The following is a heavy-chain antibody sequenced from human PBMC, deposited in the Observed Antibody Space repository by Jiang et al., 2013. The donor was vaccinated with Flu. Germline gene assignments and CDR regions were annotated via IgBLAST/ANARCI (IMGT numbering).Heavy chain of an antibody. CDR1: GGSISSSSHY. J-gene: IGHJ3*02. Sequence: GLVKPSETLSLSCTVSGGSISSSSHYWGWIRQPPGKGLEWIGSIYYSGRTHYNPSLKSRVTISVDTSDNQFSLKLSSVTAADTAVYYCARHPVVEYDSSDGFETWGQGTMVTVSS. D-gene: IGHD3-16*01. CDR3: ARHPVVEYDSSDGFET. CDR2: IYYSGRT. V-gene: IGHV4-39*01.